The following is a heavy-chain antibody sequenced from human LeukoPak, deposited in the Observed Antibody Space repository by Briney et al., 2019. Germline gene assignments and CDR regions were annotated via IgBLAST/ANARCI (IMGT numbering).Heavy chain of an antibody. V-gene: IGHV3-33*01. CDR1: GFTFSDYG. J-gene: IGHJ4*02. Sequence: GGSLRLSCAASGFTFSDYGMHWVRQAPGKGLEWVAVIWYDGRDKYYADSVKGRFTISRDNAKNSLYLQMNSLRDEDTAVYYCARDLTGLQFNYWGQGTLVTVSS. CDR3: ARDLTGLQFNY. CDR2: IWYDGRDK. D-gene: IGHD5-24*01.